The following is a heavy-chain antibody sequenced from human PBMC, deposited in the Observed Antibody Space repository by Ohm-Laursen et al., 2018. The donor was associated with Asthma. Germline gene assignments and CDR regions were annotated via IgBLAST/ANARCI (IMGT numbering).Heavy chain of an antibody. D-gene: IGHD4-23*01. CDR1: GFTFSSYA. Sequence: GSLRLSCAASGFTFSSYAMSWVRQAPGKGLEWVSAISGGGGNTNYADSVKGRFTISRDDSKNTLFLQMKSLRAEDTAVYYCAKVGYGGNDYYYYGMDVWGQGTTVTVSS. J-gene: IGHJ6*02. CDR2: ISGGGGNT. CDR3: AKVGYGGNDYYYYGMDV. V-gene: IGHV3-23*01.